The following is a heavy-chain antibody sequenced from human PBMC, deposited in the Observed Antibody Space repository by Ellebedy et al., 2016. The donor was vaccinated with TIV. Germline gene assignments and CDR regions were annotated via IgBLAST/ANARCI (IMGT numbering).Heavy chain of an antibody. CDR3: ATLEANWGSLDN. CDR1: GGTFSSYG. CDR2: IIPILGKA. D-gene: IGHD7-27*01. V-gene: IGHV1-69*10. J-gene: IGHJ4*02. Sequence: AASVKVSCKASGGTFSSYGISWVRQAPGQGLEWMGGIIPILGKANYAQKFQGRVTITADESTSTAYMDLRSLRSEDTAVYYCATLEANWGSLDNWGQGALLTVSS.